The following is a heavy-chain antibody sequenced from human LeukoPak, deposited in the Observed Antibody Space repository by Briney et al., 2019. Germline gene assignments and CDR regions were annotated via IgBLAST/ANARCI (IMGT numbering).Heavy chain of an antibody. V-gene: IGHV4-59*01. D-gene: IGHD5-18*01. J-gene: IGHJ5*02. CDR3: ARDGSGYSYGYWFDP. CDR1: GGSISSYY. Sequence: SETLSLTCTVSGGSISSYYWSWIRQPPGKGLEWIGYIYYSGSTNYNPSLKSRVTISVDTSKNQLSLKLSSVTAADTAVYYCARDGSGYSYGYWFDPWGQGTLVTVSS. CDR2: IYYSGST.